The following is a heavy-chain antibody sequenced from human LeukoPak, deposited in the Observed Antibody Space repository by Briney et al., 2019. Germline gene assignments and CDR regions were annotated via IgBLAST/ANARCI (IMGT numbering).Heavy chain of an antibody. Sequence: GGSLRLSCAASGFTFSSYSMNWVRQAPGKGLEWVSSISSSSSYIYYADSVKGRFTISRDNAKNSLYLQMNSLRAEDTAVYYCARGDYDYGGNWFDYWGQGTLVTVSS. CDR2: ISSSSSYI. V-gene: IGHV3-21*01. D-gene: IGHD4-23*01. CDR3: ARGDYDYGGNWFDY. J-gene: IGHJ4*02. CDR1: GFTFSSYS.